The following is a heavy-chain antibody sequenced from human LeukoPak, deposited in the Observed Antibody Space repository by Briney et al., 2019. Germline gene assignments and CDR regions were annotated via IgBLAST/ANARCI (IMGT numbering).Heavy chain of an antibody. CDR1: GFTFSSYG. Sequence: GGSLRLSCAASGFTFSSYGINWVRQAPGKGLEWVAVISYDGDNKYYADSVKGRFTISRDDSRDRIYLQMNSLRTDDTAVYYCARLQPLVIPAAKLGFDYWGQGTLVTVSS. CDR3: ARLQPLVIPAAKLGFDY. CDR2: ISYDGDNK. J-gene: IGHJ4*02. V-gene: IGHV3-30*03. D-gene: IGHD2-2*01.